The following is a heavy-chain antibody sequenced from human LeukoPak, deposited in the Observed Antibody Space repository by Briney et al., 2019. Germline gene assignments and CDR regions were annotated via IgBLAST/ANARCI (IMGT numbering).Heavy chain of an antibody. CDR1: GGSISSGSYY. V-gene: IGHV4-61*02. D-gene: IGHD2-2*01. CDR3: ARAISEEYCSSTSCYGGPYYYYYYMDV. Sequence: SQTLSLTCTVSGGSISSGSYYWSWIRQPAGKGLEWIGRIYTSGSTNYNPSLKSRVTISVDTSKNQFSLKLSSVTAADTAVYYCARAISEEYCSSTSCYGGPYYYYYYMDVWGKGTTVTVSS. J-gene: IGHJ6*03. CDR2: IYTSGST.